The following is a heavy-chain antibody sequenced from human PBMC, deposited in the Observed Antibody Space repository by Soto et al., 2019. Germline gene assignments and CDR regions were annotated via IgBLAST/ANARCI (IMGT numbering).Heavy chain of an antibody. Sequence: QVQLVESGGGVVQPGRSLRLSCAASGFTFSNYGMHWVRQAPGKGLEWVAVIWYDGSNKYYADSVKGRFTISRDNSKNTLYLQINSLRAEDTAVYYCARDGVGYYDSSGYSAYFQHWGQGTLVTVSS. V-gene: IGHV3-33*01. J-gene: IGHJ1*01. CDR3: ARDGVGYYDSSGYSAYFQH. D-gene: IGHD3-22*01. CDR2: IWYDGSNK. CDR1: GFTFSNYG.